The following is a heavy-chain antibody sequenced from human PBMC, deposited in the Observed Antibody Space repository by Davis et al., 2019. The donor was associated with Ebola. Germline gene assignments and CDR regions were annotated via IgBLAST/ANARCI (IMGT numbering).Heavy chain of an antibody. Sequence: ASVKVSCKASGYTFTRYGITWVRQATGQGLEWMGWITPNSGNTGYTQKFQGRVTMTRNTSISTAYMELSSLRSEDTAVYYCARLNTYYDFWSGYYYYYYYGMDVWGQGTTVTVSS. CDR2: ITPNSGNT. J-gene: IGHJ6*02. D-gene: IGHD3-3*01. CDR3: ARLNTYYDFWSGYYYYYYYGMDV. CDR1: GYTFTRYG. V-gene: IGHV1-8*01.